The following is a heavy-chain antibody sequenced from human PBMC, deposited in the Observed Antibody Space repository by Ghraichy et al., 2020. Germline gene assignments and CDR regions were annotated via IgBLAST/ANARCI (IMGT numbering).Heavy chain of an antibody. Sequence: GGSLRRSCAASGFTFSSSWMHWVRQAPGKGLMWVSRINSDGSSTGYADSVKGRFTISRDNAKNTLYLQMNSLRAEDTALYYCVRGAPFDFWGQGTLVTVSS. V-gene: IGHV3-74*01. CDR1: GFTFSSSW. CDR3: VRGAPFDF. CDR2: INSDGSST. J-gene: IGHJ4*02.